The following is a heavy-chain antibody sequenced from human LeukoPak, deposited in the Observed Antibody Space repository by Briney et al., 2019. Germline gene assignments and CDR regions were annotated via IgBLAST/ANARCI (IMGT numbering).Heavy chain of an antibody. Sequence: GGSLRLSCAASGFTFSNYWMTWVRQAPGKGLEWVANIKQDGSEKYCVDSVKGRFTISRDNAKNSLFLQMTSLRAEDTAVYYCARVRGSSSMDVWGKGTTVTVSS. J-gene: IGHJ6*03. D-gene: IGHD3-10*01. CDR2: IKQDGSEK. CDR1: GFTFSNYW. CDR3: ARVRGSSSMDV. V-gene: IGHV3-7*01.